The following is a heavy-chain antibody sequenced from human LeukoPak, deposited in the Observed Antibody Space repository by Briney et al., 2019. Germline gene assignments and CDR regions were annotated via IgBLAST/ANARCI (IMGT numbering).Heavy chain of an antibody. Sequence: SETLSLTCSVSGGSISSSGYQWAWIRQPPGKGLEWIGTILYSGTSYYNPSLKSRVTISVDMSKDQFSLELNSVTAADTAVYYCARDVLRGIDYWGQGTLVTVSS. V-gene: IGHV4-39*02. CDR2: ILYSGTS. D-gene: IGHD3-10*01. CDR1: GGSISSSGYQ. CDR3: ARDVLRGIDY. J-gene: IGHJ4*02.